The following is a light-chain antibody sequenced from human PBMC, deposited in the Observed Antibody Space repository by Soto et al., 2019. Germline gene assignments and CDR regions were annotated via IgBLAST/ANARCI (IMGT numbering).Light chain of an antibody. J-gene: IGLJ2*01. CDR3: CSYASSSTLI. V-gene: IGLV2-23*02. CDR1: SSDVGRYNL. Sequence: QSALTQPASVSGSPGQSITISCTGTSSDVGRYNLVSWYQQYPGKVPKLMIYEVTKRPSGASDRFSGSKSGNTASLTISALQAEDEADYYCCSYASSSTLIFGGGTKLTVL. CDR2: EVT.